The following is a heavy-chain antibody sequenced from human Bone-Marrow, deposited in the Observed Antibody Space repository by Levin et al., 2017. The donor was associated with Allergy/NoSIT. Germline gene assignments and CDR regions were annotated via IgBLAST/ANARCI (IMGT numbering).Heavy chain of an antibody. J-gene: IGHJ5*02. CDR2: IIPIFGTA. V-gene: IGHV1-69*06. D-gene: IGHD3-3*01. CDR3: ATDKGLNFWSGYYTSNWFDP. Sequence: SVKVSCKASGGTFSSYAISWVRQAPGQGLEWMGGIIPIFGTANYAQKFQGRVTITADKSTSTAYMELSSLRSEDTAVYYCATDKGLNFWSGYYTSNWFDPWGQGTLVTVSS. CDR1: GGTFSSYA.